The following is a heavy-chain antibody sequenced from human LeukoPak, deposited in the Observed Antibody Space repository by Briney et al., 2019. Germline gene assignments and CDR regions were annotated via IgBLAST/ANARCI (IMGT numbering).Heavy chain of an antibody. CDR2: IYSSGST. V-gene: IGHV4-61*02. Sequence: SETLSLTCTVSGGLISSGSYYWSWIRQPAGKGLEWIGRIYSSGSTNYNPALRSRLTISVDTSKNQFSLKLSSVTAADTAVYYCARWDSSGWSDAFDIWGQGTMVTVSS. D-gene: IGHD6-19*01. CDR3: ARWDSSGWSDAFDI. CDR1: GGLISSGSYY. J-gene: IGHJ3*02.